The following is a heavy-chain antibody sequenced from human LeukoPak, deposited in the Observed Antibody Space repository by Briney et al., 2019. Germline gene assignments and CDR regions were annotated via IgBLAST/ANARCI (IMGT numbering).Heavy chain of an antibody. V-gene: IGHV1-2*02. Sequence: ASVKVSCKASGYTFTGYYMHWVRQAPGQGLEGMGWINPNSGGTNYAQKFQGRVNMTRDTSISTAYMELSRLRSDDPAVYYCARDAPVNYDILTGYYLFDYWGQGTLVTVSS. CDR2: INPNSGGT. J-gene: IGHJ4*02. D-gene: IGHD3-9*01. CDR1: GYTFTGYY. CDR3: ARDAPVNYDILTGYYLFDY.